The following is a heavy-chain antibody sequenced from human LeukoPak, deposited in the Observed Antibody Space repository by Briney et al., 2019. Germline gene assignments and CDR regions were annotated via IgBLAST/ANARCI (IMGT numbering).Heavy chain of an antibody. V-gene: IGHV3-30-3*01. Sequence: GGSLRLSCAASGFTFSSYAMRWVHQAPGKGLEWVAVISYDGSNKYYADSVKGRFTISRDNSKNTLYLQMNSLRAEDTAVYYCARVSYCTNGVCYPDYYYGMDVWGQGTTVTVSS. CDR3: ARVSYCTNGVCYPDYYYGMDV. D-gene: IGHD2-8*01. CDR2: ISYDGSNK. CDR1: GFTFSSYA. J-gene: IGHJ6*02.